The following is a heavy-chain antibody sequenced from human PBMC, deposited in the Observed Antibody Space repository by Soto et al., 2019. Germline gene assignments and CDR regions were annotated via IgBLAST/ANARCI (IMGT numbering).Heavy chain of an antibody. Sequence: SETLSLTCAVYGGSFSGYYWSWIRQPPGKGLEWIGEINHSGSTNYNPSLKSRVTISVDTSKNQFSLKLSSVTAADTAVYYCARDLEQTELTGDSRRDAFDIWGQGTMVTVSS. V-gene: IGHV4-34*01. CDR3: ARDLEQTELTGDSRRDAFDI. D-gene: IGHD7-27*01. CDR1: GGSFSGYY. CDR2: INHSGST. J-gene: IGHJ3*02.